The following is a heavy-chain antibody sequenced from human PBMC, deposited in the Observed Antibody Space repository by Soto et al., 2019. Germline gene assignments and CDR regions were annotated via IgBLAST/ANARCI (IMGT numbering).Heavy chain of an antibody. CDR3: ARESGRLTFYYYYGMDV. J-gene: IGHJ6*02. V-gene: IGHV1-18*01. CDR1: GYTFTRYG. D-gene: IGHD3-16*01. CDR2: ISAYNGNT. Sequence: ASVKVSFKASGYTFTRYGIILVRQAPGQGLEWMGWISAYNGNTNYAQKLQGRVTMTTDTSTSTAYMELRSLRSDDTAVYYCARESGRLTFYYYYGMDVRGQGTTVTVSS.